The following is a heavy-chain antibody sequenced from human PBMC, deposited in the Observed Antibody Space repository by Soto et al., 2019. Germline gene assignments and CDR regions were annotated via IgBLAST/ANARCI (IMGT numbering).Heavy chain of an antibody. Sequence: GGSLRLSCAASGFTFSSYGMHWVRQAPGKGLEWVAVIWYDGSNKYYADSVKGRFTISRDNSKNTLYLQMNSLRAADTAVYYCARYSDEGVYYFDYWGQGTLVTVSS. CDR3: ARYSDEGVYYFDY. CDR2: IWYDGSNK. CDR1: GFTFSSYG. V-gene: IGHV3-33*01. D-gene: IGHD2-21*01. J-gene: IGHJ4*02.